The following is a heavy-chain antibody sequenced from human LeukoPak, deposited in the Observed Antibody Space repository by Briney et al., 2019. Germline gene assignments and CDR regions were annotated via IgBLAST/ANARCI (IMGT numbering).Heavy chain of an antibody. CDR3: ARGIDDYGVKFDY. D-gene: IGHD4-17*01. J-gene: IGHJ4*02. CDR2: IKQDGSEK. V-gene: IGHV3-7*01. Sequence: GGSLRLSCAASGFTFSSYWMSWVRQAPGKGLEWVANIKQDGSEKYYVDSVKGRFTIPRDNAKNSLYLQMNSLRAEDTAVYYCARGIDDYGVKFDYWGQGTLVTVSS. CDR1: GFTFSSYW.